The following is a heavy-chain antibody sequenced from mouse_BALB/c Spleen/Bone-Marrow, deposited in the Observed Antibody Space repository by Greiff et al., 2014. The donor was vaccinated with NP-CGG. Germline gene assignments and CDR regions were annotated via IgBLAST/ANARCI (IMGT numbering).Heavy chain of an antibody. V-gene: IGHV1S29*02. CDR1: GYTFTDYN. D-gene: IGHD2-3*01. Sequence: VRLQQPGPELVKPGASVKISCRASGYTFTDYNMHWVKQSHGESLEWIGYIYPYSGNTAYNQRFKNKATLTVDNSSSTAHMELRSLTSEDSAVYYCARFDDDYWGFAHWGQGTLVTVSA. J-gene: IGHJ3*01. CDR3: ARFDDDYWGFAH. CDR2: IYPYSGNT.